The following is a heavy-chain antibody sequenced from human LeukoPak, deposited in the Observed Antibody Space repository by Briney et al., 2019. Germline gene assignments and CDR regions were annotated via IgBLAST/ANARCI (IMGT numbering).Heavy chain of an antibody. CDR3: ARGLVVTATSTDY. CDR1: GYTFTGYY. D-gene: IGHD2-21*02. CDR2: INPNSGGT. V-gene: IGHV1-2*02. Sequence: GASVKVSCKASGYTFTGYYMHWVRQAPGQGLEWMGWINPNSGGTNYAQKFQGRVTMTRDTSISTAYMELSRLRSDDTAVYYCARGLVVTATSTDYWGQGTLVTVSS. J-gene: IGHJ4*02.